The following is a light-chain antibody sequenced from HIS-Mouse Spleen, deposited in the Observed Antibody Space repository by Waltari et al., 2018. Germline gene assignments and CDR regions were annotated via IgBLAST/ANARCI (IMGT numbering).Light chain of an antibody. CDR2: GAS. V-gene: IGKV3-20*01. J-gene: IGKJ1*01. CDR3: QQYGSSPPT. CDR1: QSVSSSY. Sequence: EIVLTQSPGTLSLSTGERATPSCRASQSVSSSYLAWYQQKPGQAPRLLIYGASSRATGIPDRFSGSGSGTDFTLTISRLEPEDFAVYYCQQYGSSPPTFGQGTKVEIK.